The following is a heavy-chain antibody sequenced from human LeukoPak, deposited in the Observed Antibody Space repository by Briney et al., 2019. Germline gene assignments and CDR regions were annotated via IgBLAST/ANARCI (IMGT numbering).Heavy chain of an antibody. CDR1: GGSISTSY. CDR3: ASYDFWSGYPFDY. J-gene: IGHJ4*02. D-gene: IGHD3-3*01. Sequence: SEILSLTCTVSGGSISTSYWSWIRQPPGKGLEWIGCIYHTGTTNYNPALKSRVTISVDTSKNQFSLNLSSVTAADTAVYYCASYDFWSGYPFDYWGQGALVTVSS. CDR2: IYHTGTT. V-gene: IGHV4-59*08.